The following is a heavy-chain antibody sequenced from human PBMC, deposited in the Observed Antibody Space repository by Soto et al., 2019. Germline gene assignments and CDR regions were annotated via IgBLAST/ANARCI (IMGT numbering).Heavy chain of an antibody. CDR3: ARVVPGATWGGFDI. CDR2: ISVSSSTI. D-gene: IGHD1-26*01. V-gene: IGHV3-48*02. Sequence: EVQLVESGGGLVQPGGSLRLSCAASGFTFTSYNMNWVRQAPGKGLEWVSYISVSSSTIYYADSVKGRFTISRDNAKNSLYLRMNRLRDEDTAVYYCARVVPGATWGGFDIWGQGTMVTVSS. CDR1: GFTFTSYN. J-gene: IGHJ3*02.